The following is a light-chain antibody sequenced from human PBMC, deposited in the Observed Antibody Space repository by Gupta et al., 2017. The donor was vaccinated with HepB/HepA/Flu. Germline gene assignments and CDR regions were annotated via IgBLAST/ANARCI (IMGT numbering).Light chain of an antibody. Sequence: EIVLTQSPATLSLSPGERVTLSCRASQSVNSYLAWYQQKPGQAPRLLIYDASNRATGIPARFSGSGSGTDFTLTISILEAEDFAAYYCQQRRNWPITFGQGTRLEIK. CDR3: QQRRNWPIT. CDR2: DAS. J-gene: IGKJ5*01. CDR1: QSVNSY. V-gene: IGKV3-11*01.